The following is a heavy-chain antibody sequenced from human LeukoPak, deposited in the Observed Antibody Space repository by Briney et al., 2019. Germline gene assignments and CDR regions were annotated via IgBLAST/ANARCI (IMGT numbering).Heavy chain of an antibody. CDR1: GGSISSYY. CDR3: ARSRYYYGSGSYPFDY. Sequence: PSETLSLTCTVSGGSISSYYWSWIRRPAGKGLEWTGRIYTSGSTNYNPSLKSRVTMSVDTSKNQFSLKLSSVTAADTAVYYCARSRYYYGSGSYPFDYWGQGTLVTVSS. CDR2: IYTSGST. V-gene: IGHV4-4*07. D-gene: IGHD3-10*01. J-gene: IGHJ4*02.